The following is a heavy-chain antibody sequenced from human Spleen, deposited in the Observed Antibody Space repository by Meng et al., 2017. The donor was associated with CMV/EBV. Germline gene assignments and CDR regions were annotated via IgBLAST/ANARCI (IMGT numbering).Heavy chain of an antibody. Sequence: ASVKVSCKASGYTFTGYYMHWVRQAPGQGLEWMGWINPNSGGTNYAQKFQGRVTMTRDTSISTAYMELRSLRSDDTAVYYCARVVGGGYCSSTSCYTTRGMDVWGQGTTVTVSS. D-gene: IGHD2-2*01. CDR1: GYTFTGYY. J-gene: IGHJ6*02. V-gene: IGHV1-2*02. CDR2: INPNSGGT. CDR3: ARVVGGGYCSSTSCYTTRGMDV.